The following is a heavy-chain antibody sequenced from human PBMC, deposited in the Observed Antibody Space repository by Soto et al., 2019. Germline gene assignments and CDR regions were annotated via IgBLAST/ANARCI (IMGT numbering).Heavy chain of an antibody. D-gene: IGHD1-26*01. CDR1: GFTFSSYA. Sequence: PGGSLRLSCAASGFTFSSYAMSWVRQAPGKGLEWVSAISGSGGSTYYADSVKGRFTISRDNSKNTLYLQMNSLRAEDTAVYYCAKDQSGRYYYYYGMDVWGQGTTVTVSS. V-gene: IGHV3-23*01. CDR2: ISGSGGST. J-gene: IGHJ6*02. CDR3: AKDQSGRYYYYYGMDV.